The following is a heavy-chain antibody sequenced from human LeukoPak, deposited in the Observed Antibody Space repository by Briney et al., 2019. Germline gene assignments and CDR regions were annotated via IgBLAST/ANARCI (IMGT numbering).Heavy chain of an antibody. J-gene: IGHJ4*02. D-gene: IGHD6-13*01. CDR3: GTPTPGYSSSPVKY. Sequence: ASVKVSCKASGYAFSDFHMHWLKQAPGKGPEWVGRIDPENGETAYSKKFRGRVTISADTSADQAYIELRSLRSDDTAVYYCGTPTPGYSSSPVKYWGQGTLVTVSS. CDR2: IDPENGET. CDR1: GYAFSDFH. V-gene: IGHV1-69-2*01.